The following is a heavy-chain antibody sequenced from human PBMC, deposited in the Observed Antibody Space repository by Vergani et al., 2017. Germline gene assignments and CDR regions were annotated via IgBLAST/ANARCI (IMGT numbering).Heavy chain of an antibody. CDR1: NFFISSNAYY. D-gene: IGHD6-13*01. CDR2: LHHNGAT. J-gene: IGHJ4*02. Sequence: QVQLQQWGAGLLKPSETLSLTCTVSNFFISSNAYYWGWIRQAPGRGLEWIGSLHHNGATSHNPSLRSRVTMSVDTSKNQFSLSLNSVTAADTAIYYCARDERRPWGNSWARFEYWGLGIPVTVSS. CDR3: ARDERRPWGNSWARFEY. V-gene: IGHV4-38-2*02.